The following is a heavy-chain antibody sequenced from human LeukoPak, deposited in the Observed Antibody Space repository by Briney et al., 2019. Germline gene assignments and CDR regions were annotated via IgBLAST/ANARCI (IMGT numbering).Heavy chain of an antibody. V-gene: IGHV1-18*01. Sequence: ASVKVSCKASGYTFTSYGISWVRQAPGQGLEWMGWISAYNGNTNYAQKLQGRVTMTTDTSTSTAYMALRSLRSDDTAVFYCARDPPPLYSSSFDYWGQGTLVTVSS. CDR2: ISAYNGNT. CDR1: GYTFTSYG. D-gene: IGHD6-6*01. J-gene: IGHJ4*02. CDR3: ARDPPPLYSSSFDY.